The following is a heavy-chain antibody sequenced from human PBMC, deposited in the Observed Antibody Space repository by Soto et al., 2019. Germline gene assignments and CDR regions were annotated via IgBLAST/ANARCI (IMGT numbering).Heavy chain of an antibody. CDR2: ISSSGSTI. Sequence: SGGSLRLSCAASGFTFSDYYMSWIRQAPGRGLEWVSYISSSGSTIYYADSVKGRFTISRDNAKNSLYLQMNSLRAEDTAVYYCARDAKVPSSISGSTHYYYYGMDVWGQGTTVTVFS. CDR1: GFTFSDYY. J-gene: IGHJ6*02. D-gene: IGHD3-10*01. CDR3: ARDAKVPSSISGSTHYYYYGMDV. V-gene: IGHV3-11*01.